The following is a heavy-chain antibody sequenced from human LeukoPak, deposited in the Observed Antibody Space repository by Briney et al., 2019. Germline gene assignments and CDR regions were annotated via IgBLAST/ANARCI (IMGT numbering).Heavy chain of an antibody. CDR2: ISYDGSNK. CDR3: AKGDTALGAFDI. V-gene: IGHV3-30*18. D-gene: IGHD5-18*01. CDR1: GFTFSSYG. Sequence: PGRSLRLSCAASGFTFSSYGMHWVRQAPGKRLEWVAVISYDGSNKYYADSVKGRFTISRDNSKNTLYLQMNRLRAEDTAVYYCAKGDTALGAFDIWGQGTMVTVSS. J-gene: IGHJ3*02.